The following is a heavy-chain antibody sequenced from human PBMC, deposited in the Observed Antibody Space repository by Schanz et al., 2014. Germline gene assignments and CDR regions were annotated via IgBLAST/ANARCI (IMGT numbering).Heavy chain of an antibody. CDR1: GFSIRNHD. V-gene: IGHV3-13*04. CDR3: AKGRRKSNCSGGRCFHYSDYGMDV. D-gene: IGHD2-15*01. J-gene: IGHJ6*02. Sequence: EVQLVESGGGLVQPGGSLRLSCAASGFSIRNHDMHWVRQATGAGLEWVSAIGTAGDTFYLDSVKGRFTISRENAKNSWYLQMNSLRAEDTAVYYCAKGRRKSNCSGGRCFHYSDYGMDVWGQGTTVTVSS. CDR2: IGTAGDT.